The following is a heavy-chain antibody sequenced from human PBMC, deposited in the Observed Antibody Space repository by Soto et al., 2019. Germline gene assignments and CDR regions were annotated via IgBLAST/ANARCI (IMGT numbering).Heavy chain of an antibody. CDR3: ARDTEVYGGAFDI. D-gene: IGHD4-17*01. Sequence: EVQLVESGGGLVQPGGSLRLSCAASGFTFRNYGMNWVRQAPVKGLEWVLYISSSSNTIYYADSVKGRFTISRDNARNSLYLQMNSLRDEDTAVYYCARDTEVYGGAFDIWGQGTMVTVSS. J-gene: IGHJ3*02. V-gene: IGHV3-48*02. CDR1: GFTFRNYG. CDR2: ISSSSNTI.